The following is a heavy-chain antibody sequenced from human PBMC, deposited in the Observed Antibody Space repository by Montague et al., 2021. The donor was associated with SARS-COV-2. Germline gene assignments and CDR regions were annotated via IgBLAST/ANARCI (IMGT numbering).Heavy chain of an antibody. D-gene: IGHD6-19*01. V-gene: IGHV4-34*01. CDR3: ARDSRTSGWGYWYHGLDV. CDR2: INHSGST. Sequence: SETLSLTCAVYGGSFSGYCWSWIRQPPGKGLEWIGEINHSGSTNYNPSLKSRVTISVDTSKNQVSLKLTSVTAADTAVYDCARDSRTSGWGYWYHGLDVWGQGTTVIVSS. J-gene: IGHJ6*02. CDR1: GGSFSGYC.